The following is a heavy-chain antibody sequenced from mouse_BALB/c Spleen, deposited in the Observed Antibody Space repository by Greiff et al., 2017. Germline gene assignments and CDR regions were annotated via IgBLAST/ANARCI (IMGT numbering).Heavy chain of an antibody. J-gene: IGHJ4*01. V-gene: IGHV14-3*02. CDR2: IDPANGNT. CDR3: ATYYFYYAMDY. CDR1: GFNIKDTY. D-gene: IGHD1-1*01. Sequence: VQLKESGAELVKPGASVKLSCTASGFNIKDTYMHWVKQRPEQGLEWIGRIDPANGNTKYDPKFQGKATITADTSSNTAYLQLSSLTSEDTAVYYCATYYFYYAMDYWGQGTSVTVSS.